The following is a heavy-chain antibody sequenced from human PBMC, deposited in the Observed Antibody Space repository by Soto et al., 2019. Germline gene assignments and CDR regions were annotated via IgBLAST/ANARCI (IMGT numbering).Heavy chain of an antibody. J-gene: IGHJ6*02. D-gene: IGHD2-2*03. CDR2: IYYSGST. Sequence: SSETLSLTCTVSGGSISSSSYYWGWILQPPGKGLEWIGSIYYSGSTYYNPSLKSRVTISVDTSKNQFSLKLSSVTAADTAVYYCARLNGYCVSTGGHGYYGMYVWGQGTTVTVSS. CDR1: GGSISSSSYY. CDR3: ARLNGYCVSTGGHGYYGMYV. V-gene: IGHV4-39*01.